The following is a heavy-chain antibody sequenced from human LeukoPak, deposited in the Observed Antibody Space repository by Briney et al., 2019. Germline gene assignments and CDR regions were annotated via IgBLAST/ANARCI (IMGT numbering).Heavy chain of an antibody. CDR1: GFTFSSYW. J-gene: IGHJ4*02. V-gene: IGHV3-74*01. Sequence: GGSLRLPCAASGFTFSSYWMHWVRQAPGKGLVWVSRINSDGSSTSYADSVKGRFTISRDNAKNTLYLQMNSLRAEDTAVYYCARAPYYYDSSGYLDYWGQGTLVTVSS. CDR2: INSDGSST. CDR3: ARAPYYYDSSGYLDY. D-gene: IGHD3-22*01.